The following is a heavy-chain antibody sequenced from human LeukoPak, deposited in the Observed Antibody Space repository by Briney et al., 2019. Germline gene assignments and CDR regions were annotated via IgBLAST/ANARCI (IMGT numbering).Heavy chain of an antibody. CDR3: AKDFPNGSQGKFAFDI. V-gene: IGHV3-9*01. D-gene: IGHD1-26*01. CDR2: ISWNSGSI. Sequence: QPGRSLRLSCAASGFTFDDYAMHWVRQAPGKGLEWVSGISWNSGSIGYADSVKGRFTISRDNAKNSLYLQMNSLRAEDTALYYCAKDFPNGSQGKFAFDIWGQGTMVTVSS. J-gene: IGHJ3*02. CDR1: GFTFDDYA.